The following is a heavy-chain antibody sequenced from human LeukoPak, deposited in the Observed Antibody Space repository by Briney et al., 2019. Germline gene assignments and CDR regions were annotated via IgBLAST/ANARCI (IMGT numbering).Heavy chain of an antibody. CDR1: GGSFSGYY. Sequence: SETLSLTCAVYGGSFSGYYWSWIRQPPGKGLEWIGEINHSGSTNYNPSLKSRVTISVDTSKNQFSLKLSSVTAADTAVYYCARGSLVRWGFSDPWGQGTLVTVSS. CDR3: ARGSLVRWGFSDP. CDR2: INHSGST. J-gene: IGHJ5*02. V-gene: IGHV4-34*01. D-gene: IGHD3-16*01.